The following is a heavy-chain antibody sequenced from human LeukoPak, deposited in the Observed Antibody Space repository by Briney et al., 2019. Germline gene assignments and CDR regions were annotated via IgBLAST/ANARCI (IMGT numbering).Heavy chain of an antibody. CDR3: ARESIAVAGDPFDY. CDR2: MNPNSGNT. D-gene: IGHD6-19*01. V-gene: IGHV1-8*01. CDR1: GYTFTSYD. Sequence: ASVKVSCKASGYTFTSYDINWVRQATGQGLEWMGWMNPNSGNTGYAQKLQGRVTMTRNTSISTAYMELSSLRSEDTAVYYCARESIAVAGDPFDYWGQGTLVTVSS. J-gene: IGHJ4*02.